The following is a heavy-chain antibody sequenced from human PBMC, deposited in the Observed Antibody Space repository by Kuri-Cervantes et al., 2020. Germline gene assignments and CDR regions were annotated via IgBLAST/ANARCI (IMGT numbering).Heavy chain of an antibody. D-gene: IGHD3-10*01. CDR1: GFTFDDYT. CDR3: ARNYGYDY. V-gene: IGHV3-21*01. J-gene: IGHJ4*02. CDR2: ISSSSSYI. Sequence: GESLKISCAASGFTFDDYTMHWVRQAPGKGLEWVSSISSSSSYIYYADSVKGRFTISRDNAKNSLYLQMNSLRAEDTAVYYCARNYGYDYWGQGTLVTVSS.